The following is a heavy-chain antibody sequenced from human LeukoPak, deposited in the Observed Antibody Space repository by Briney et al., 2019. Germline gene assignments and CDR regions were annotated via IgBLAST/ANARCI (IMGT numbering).Heavy chain of an antibody. J-gene: IGHJ4*02. CDR3: AKAPVTSCRGAFCYPFDS. D-gene: IGHD2-15*01. V-gene: IGHV4-39*07. CDR1: GGSISTSNYY. CDR2: IFYSGST. Sequence: SETLSLTCTVSGGSISTSNYYWGWIRQPPGKGLEWIGNIFYSGSTYYSPSLKSRVTISLDTSRNQFSLKLTSVTAADTAVYYCAKAPVTSCRGAFCYPFDSWGQGTLVTVSS.